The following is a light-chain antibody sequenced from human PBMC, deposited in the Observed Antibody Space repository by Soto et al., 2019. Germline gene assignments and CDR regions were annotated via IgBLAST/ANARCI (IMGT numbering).Light chain of an antibody. CDR3: QQFHNWPRT. CDR2: DAS. J-gene: IGKJ1*01. V-gene: IGKV3-11*01. CDR1: QSIGSY. Sequence: EIVLTQSPATLSLSLGERATLSCRASQSIGSYLAWYQHKLGQPPRLLIYDASNRAAGIQARFSGSGSGTEFTLTITSLQSEDFAVYYCQQFHNWPRTFGQGTKVDIK.